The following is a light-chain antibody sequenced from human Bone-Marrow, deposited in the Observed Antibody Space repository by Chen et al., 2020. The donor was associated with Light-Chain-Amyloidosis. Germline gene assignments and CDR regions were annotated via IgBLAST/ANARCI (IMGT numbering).Light chain of an antibody. V-gene: IGKV1-39*01. CDR1: QRISNY. CDR2: AAS. J-gene: IGKJ5*01. CDR3: QQSYSMSSIT. Sequence: DIQTTQAPSPLSASVGDRVTITCRASQRISNYLNWYQQKPGKAPKLLIHAASTLQSGVPLRFSGSGSGTDFILTISSVQPEDFAIYYCQQSYSMSSITFGQGTRLEIK.